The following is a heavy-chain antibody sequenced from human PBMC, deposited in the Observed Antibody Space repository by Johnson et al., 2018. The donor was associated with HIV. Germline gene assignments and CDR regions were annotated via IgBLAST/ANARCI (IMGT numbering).Heavy chain of an antibody. Sequence: VQLVESGGGLVQPGGSLRLSCAASGFAFRTYWMVWVRQVPGKRPVWVARIYNDGSRTTYADSVKGRFTISRDNSKNTLYLQMNSLRAEDTAVYYCSRDFVSWGATTGGPFDIWGQGTMVTVSS. CDR1: GFAFRTYW. V-gene: IGHV3-74*03. CDR2: IYNDGSRT. J-gene: IGHJ3*02. CDR3: SRDFVSWGATTGGPFDI. D-gene: IGHD1-26*01.